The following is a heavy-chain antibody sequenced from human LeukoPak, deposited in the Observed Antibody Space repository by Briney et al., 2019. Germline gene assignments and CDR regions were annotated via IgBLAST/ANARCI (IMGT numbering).Heavy chain of an antibody. D-gene: IGHD6-19*01. CDR3: AKNLGGGWYLKTNKIDY. CDR1: GFTFSSYG. Sequence: GGSLRLSCAASGFTFSSYGMHWVRQAPGKGLEWVAVISYDGSNKYYADSVKGRFTISRDNSKNTLYLQMNSLRVEDTAVYYCAKNLGGGWYLKTNKIDYWGQGTLVTVSS. J-gene: IGHJ4*02. V-gene: IGHV3-30*18. CDR2: ISYDGSNK.